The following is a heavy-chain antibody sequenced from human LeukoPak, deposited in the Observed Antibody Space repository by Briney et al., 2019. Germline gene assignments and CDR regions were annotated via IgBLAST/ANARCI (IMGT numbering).Heavy chain of an antibody. CDR3: ARDWSSGRQLSDWIKSGADLETDY. CDR2: ISRSSSYI. CDR1: GFTFSNFW. V-gene: IGHV3-21*01. J-gene: IGHJ4*02. D-gene: IGHD3-3*01. Sequence: TGGSLRLSCAASGFTFSNFWMHWVRQAPGKGLEWVSSISRSSSYIYYADSVKGRFTISRDNVKNSLYLQMNSLRAEDTAVYFCARDWSSGRQLSDWIKSGADLETDYWGQGTLVTVSS.